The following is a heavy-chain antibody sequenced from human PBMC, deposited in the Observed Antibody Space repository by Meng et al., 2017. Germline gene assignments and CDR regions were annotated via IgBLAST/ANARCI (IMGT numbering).Heavy chain of an antibody. Sequence: QLRLQESGPGLVKPSETLSLTCTVSGGSISSSSYYWGWIRQPPGKGLEWIGSIYYSGSTYYNPSLKSRVTISVDTSKNQFSLKLSSVTAADTAVYYCASLRIAVAGINWFDPWGQGTLVTVSS. D-gene: IGHD6-19*01. J-gene: IGHJ5*02. CDR1: GGSISSSSYY. V-gene: IGHV4-39*07. CDR2: IYYSGST. CDR3: ASLRIAVAGINWFDP.